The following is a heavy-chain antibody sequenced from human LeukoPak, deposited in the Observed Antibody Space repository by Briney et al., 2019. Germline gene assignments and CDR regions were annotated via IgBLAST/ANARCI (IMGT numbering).Heavy chain of an antibody. CDR3: ARLAYCGGDCYPNFDY. CDR1: GYTFTSYG. D-gene: IGHD2-21*02. J-gene: IGHJ4*02. Sequence: ASVKVSCKASGYTFTSYGISWVRQAPGQGLEWMGWISAYNGNTNYAQKLQGRVTMTTDTSTSTAYMELWSLRSDDTAVYYCARLAYCGGDCYPNFDYWGQGTLVTVSS. CDR2: ISAYNGNT. V-gene: IGHV1-18*01.